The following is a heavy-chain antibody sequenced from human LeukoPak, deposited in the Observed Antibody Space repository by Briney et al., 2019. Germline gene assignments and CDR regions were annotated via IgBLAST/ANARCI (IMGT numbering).Heavy chain of an antibody. Sequence: SETPSLTCTVSGGSISSYYWSWIRQPPGKGLEWIGYIYYSGSTNYNPSLKGRVTISVDTSKNQFSLKLSSVTAADTAVYYCALHDYGDSHYFDYWGQGTLVTVSS. D-gene: IGHD4-17*01. V-gene: IGHV4-59*01. CDR1: GGSISSYY. CDR2: IYYSGST. J-gene: IGHJ4*02. CDR3: ALHDYGDSHYFDY.